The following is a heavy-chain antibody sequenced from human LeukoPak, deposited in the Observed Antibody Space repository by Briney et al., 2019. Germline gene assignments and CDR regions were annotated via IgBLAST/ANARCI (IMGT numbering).Heavy chain of an antibody. CDR1: GGSISSYY. CDR2: IYTSGST. D-gene: IGHD3-3*01. V-gene: IGHV4-4*09. Sequence: SETLSLTCTVSGGSISSYYWSWIRQPPGKGLERIGYIYTSGSTNYNPSLKSRVTISVDTSKNQFSLKLSSVTAADTAVYYCARLVTDHFGVVSLPGYYYYYYMDVWGKGTTVTVSS. CDR3: ARLVTDHFGVVSLPGYYYYYYMDV. J-gene: IGHJ6*03.